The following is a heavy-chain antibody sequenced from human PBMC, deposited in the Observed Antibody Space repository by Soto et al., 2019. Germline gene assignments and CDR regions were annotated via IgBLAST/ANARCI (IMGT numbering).Heavy chain of an antibody. D-gene: IGHD2-2*01. CDR2: IGESGTPT. CDR1: VFTFSSYA. V-gene: IGHV3-23*01. Sequence: VGSLRHSCSSSVFTFSSYAMNLVRNTPVKGLEFVSLIGESGTPTYYADSVKGRFTISRDNSGNTLFLEMYSLRAEDTAVYYCARYIPGVRYYGMDVWGQGTTVTVSS. J-gene: IGHJ6*02. CDR3: ARYIPGVRYYGMDV.